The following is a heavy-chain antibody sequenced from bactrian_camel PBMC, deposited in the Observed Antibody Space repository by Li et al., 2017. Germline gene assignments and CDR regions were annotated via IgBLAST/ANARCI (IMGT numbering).Heavy chain of an antibody. Sequence: HVQLVESGGGSVQTGGSLTLSCVVSGTVSRTNCMGWFRQAPGKEREGVAASYNNGGSPKYADSVKGRFVLTVDNAKSTLYLQMNSLKPEDSAMYYCAAGLTYSSDDRPSRLWLLGRWHPGHRL. D-gene: IGHD4*01. J-gene: IGHJ6*01. CDR3: AAGLTYSSDDRPSRLWL. CDR2: YNNGGSP. V-gene: IGHV3S53*01. CDR1: GTVSRTNC.